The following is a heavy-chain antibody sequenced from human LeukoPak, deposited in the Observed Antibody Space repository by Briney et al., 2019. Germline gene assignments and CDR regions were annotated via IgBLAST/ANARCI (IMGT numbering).Heavy chain of an antibody. Sequence: GGSLRLFCAASGFTFSDYYMSWIRQAPGKGLEWVSYISSSGSTIYYADSVRGRFTISRDNAKNSLYLQMNSLRAEDTAVYYCARGMWRGFVDYWGQGTLVTVSS. J-gene: IGHJ4*02. CDR1: GFTFSDYY. D-gene: IGHD3-3*01. V-gene: IGHV3-11*01. CDR3: ARGMWRGFVDY. CDR2: ISSSGSTI.